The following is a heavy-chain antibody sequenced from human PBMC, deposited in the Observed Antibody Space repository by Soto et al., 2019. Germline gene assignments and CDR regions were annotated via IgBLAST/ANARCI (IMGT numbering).Heavy chain of an antibody. CDR1: GGIFSNYA. CDR2: VTPYFGSV. V-gene: IGHV1-69*06. CDR3: ARDLSFCSDWYVWFDP. D-gene: IGHD6-19*01. J-gene: IGHJ5*02. Sequence: QVQLVQSGAEVKKPGSSVKVSCKASGGIFSNYAITWVRQAPGQGLEWMGGVTPYFGSVDYAQRFQGRLTISADKPTNTAYMELSSLIFEDTAVYYCARDLSFCSDWYVWFDPWGQGTLVIVSS.